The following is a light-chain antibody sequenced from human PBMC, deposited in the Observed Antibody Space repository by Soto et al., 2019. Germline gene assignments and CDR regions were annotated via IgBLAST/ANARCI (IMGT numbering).Light chain of an antibody. CDR3: QQYGISPT. V-gene: IGKV3-20*01. CDR1: QSVSSSY. Sequence: EIVLTQSPGTLSLSPGERATLSCRASQSVSSSYLAWYQQKPGQAPRLLIYGASSRATGIPDRFSGRGSGTDFTLTISRLEPEDFAVYYCQQYGISPTFGGGTKVEIK. J-gene: IGKJ4*01. CDR2: GAS.